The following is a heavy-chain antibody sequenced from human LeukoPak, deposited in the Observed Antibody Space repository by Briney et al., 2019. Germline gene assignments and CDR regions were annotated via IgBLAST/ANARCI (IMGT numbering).Heavy chain of an antibody. Sequence: DSVKGRFTISRDNSKNTLYLQMNSLRAEDTAVYYCARAPVVTGRGFDYWGQGTLVTVSS. D-gene: IGHD4-23*01. V-gene: IGHV3-30*01. J-gene: IGHJ4*02. CDR3: ARAPVVTGRGFDY.